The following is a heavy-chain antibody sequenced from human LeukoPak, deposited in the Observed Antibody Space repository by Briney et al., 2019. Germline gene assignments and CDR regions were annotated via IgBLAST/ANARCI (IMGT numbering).Heavy chain of an antibody. CDR3: ARGQYFFVY. D-gene: IGHD3-10*01. V-gene: IGHV4-59*01. J-gene: IGHJ4*02. CDR2: ISYIGST. Sequence: SETLSLTCTVSGGSISNYYWSWMGRPPGRGLEWIGYISYIGSTHYNPSLKRRVNISVDKSQHQFSLKLSFVTAADTAVYYCARGQYFFVYWRQGTLVTVSS. CDR1: GGSISNYY.